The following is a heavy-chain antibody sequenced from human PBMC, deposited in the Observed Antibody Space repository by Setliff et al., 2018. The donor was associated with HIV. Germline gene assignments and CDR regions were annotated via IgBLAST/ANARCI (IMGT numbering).Heavy chain of an antibody. Sequence: SETLSLTCTVSSGSISTYYWTWIRQPPGKGLEYIGYIYYTGSTYYNPSLNGRVTISIDMSKSQFYLKLNSVTAADKAVYYCARATTHYFGNNKFSWPDAFDIWGIGTMVTVSS. V-gene: IGHV4-59*01. CDR3: ARATTHYFGNNKFSWPDAFDI. D-gene: IGHD3-10*01. CDR1: SGSISTYY. J-gene: IGHJ3*02. CDR2: IYYTGST.